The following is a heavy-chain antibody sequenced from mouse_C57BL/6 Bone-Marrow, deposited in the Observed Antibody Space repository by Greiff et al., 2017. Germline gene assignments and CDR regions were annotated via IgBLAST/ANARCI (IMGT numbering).Heavy chain of an antibody. CDR3: ARLRGVSYFDY. D-gene: IGHD2-12*01. CDR1: GFTFSSYG. J-gene: IGHJ2*01. CDR2: ISSGGSYT. V-gene: IGHV5-6*01. Sequence: EVKLMESGGDLVKPGGSLKLSCAASGFTFSSYGMSWVRQTPDKRLEWVATISSGGSYTYYPDSVKGRFTISRDNAKNTLYLQMSILKSEDTAMYCCARLRGVSYFDYWGQGTTLTVSS.